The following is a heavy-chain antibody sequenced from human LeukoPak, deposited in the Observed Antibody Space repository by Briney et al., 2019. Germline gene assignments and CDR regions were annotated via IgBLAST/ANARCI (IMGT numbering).Heavy chain of an antibody. V-gene: IGHV3-23*01. CDR3: AKDLDYGDLTVPLFDY. D-gene: IGHD4-17*01. J-gene: IGHJ4*02. CDR2: ISGSGGST. CDR1: GFTFSSYA. Sequence: GGSLRLSCAASGFTFSSYAMSWVRQAPGKGLEWVSAISGSGGSTYYADSVKGRFTISRDNSKNTLYLQMNSLRAEDTAVYYCAKDLDYGDLTVPLFDYWGQGTLVTVSS.